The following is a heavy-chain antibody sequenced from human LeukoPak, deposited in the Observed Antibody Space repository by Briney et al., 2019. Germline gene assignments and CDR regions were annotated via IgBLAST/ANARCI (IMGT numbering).Heavy chain of an antibody. Sequence: PSETLSFTCTVSGGSISSYYWSWIRQPPGKGLEWIGYIYYSGSTNYNPSLKSRVTISVDTSKNQFSLKLSSVTAADTAVYYCARYLAPPGWFDPWGQGTLVTVSS. CDR3: ARYLAPPGWFDP. V-gene: IGHV4-59*08. CDR2: IYYSGST. CDR1: GGSISSYY. D-gene: IGHD1-14*01. J-gene: IGHJ5*02.